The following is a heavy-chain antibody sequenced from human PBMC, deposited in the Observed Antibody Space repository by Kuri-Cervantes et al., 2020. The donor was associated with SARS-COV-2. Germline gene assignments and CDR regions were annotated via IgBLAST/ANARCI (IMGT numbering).Heavy chain of an antibody. V-gene: IGHV3-11*04. Sequence: GESLKISCAASGFTFSDYYMSWIRQAPGKGLEWVSYISSSGSTIYYADSVKGRFTISRDNAKNTLYLQMNSLRAEDTAVYYCARDNLLYGDYGRYNWFDPWGQGTLVTVSS. J-gene: IGHJ5*02. CDR3: ARDNLLYGDYGRYNWFDP. CDR2: ISSSGSTI. CDR1: GFTFSDYY. D-gene: IGHD4-17*01.